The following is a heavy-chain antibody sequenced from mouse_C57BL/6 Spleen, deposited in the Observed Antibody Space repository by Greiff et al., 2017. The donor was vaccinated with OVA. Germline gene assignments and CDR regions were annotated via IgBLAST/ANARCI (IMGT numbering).Heavy chain of an antibody. CDR3: GRSQQQDGFDG. D-gene: IGHD6-1*01. J-gene: IGHJ2*01. CDR2: INPTNGGT. Sequence: EVQLQQSGPELVKPGSSVQIPCKASGYTFTDYNMHWVKQSHGQSLEWIGDINPTNGGTIYNQKFKGKATLTVDKSSSTAYIELRSLTSEDTAVYDGGRSQQQDGFDGWGQGTTLTVSS. V-gene: IGHV1-18*01. CDR1: GYTFTDYN.